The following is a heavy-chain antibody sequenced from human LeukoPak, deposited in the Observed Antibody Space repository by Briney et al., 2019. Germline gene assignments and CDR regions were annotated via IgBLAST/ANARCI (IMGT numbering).Heavy chain of an antibody. CDR2: ISSSSSYI. Sequence: GGSLRLSCAASGFTFSSYSMNWVRQAPGKGLEWVSSISSSSSYIYYADSVKGRFTISRDNAKNSLYLQMNSLRAEDTAVYYCASHRIYDYGDYVADAFDIWGQGTMVTVSS. V-gene: IGHV3-21*01. CDR1: GFTFSSYS. D-gene: IGHD4-17*01. J-gene: IGHJ3*02. CDR3: ASHRIYDYGDYVADAFDI.